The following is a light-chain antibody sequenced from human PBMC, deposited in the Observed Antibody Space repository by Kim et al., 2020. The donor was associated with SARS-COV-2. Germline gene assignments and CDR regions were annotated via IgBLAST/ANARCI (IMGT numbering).Light chain of an antibody. J-gene: IGKJ1*01. V-gene: IGKV3-15*01. CDR1: QSVSSN. CDR2: GAS. CDR3: QQYNNWPPV. Sequence: VSPGERATLSCRASQSVSSNLAWYQQKPGQAPRLLIYGASTRATGIPARFSGSGSGTEFTLTISSLQSEDFAVYYCQQYNNWPPVFGQGTKVDIK.